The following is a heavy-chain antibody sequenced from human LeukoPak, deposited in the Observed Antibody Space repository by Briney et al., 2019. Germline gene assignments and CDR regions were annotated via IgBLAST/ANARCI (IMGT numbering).Heavy chain of an antibody. Sequence: GGSLKLSCAASGFTFNNFGMHWVRQAPGKGLEWVSVMSYSGSVQFYADSVKGRFTISRDASKNTVHLQMNSLRVEDTAVYYCARSPRDSRDWTGSLDYWGQGALVTVSS. CDR1: GFTFNNFG. D-gene: IGHD3-22*01. V-gene: IGHV3-30*03. CDR2: MSYSGSVQ. CDR3: ARSPRDSRDWTGSLDY. J-gene: IGHJ4*02.